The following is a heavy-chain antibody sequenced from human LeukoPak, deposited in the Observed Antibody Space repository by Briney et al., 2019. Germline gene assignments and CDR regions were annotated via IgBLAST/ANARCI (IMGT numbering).Heavy chain of an antibody. CDR2: IYYSGST. Sequence: SQTLFLTCTVSVDSISSGGYYWGWIRQPPGKGLDWIGYIYYSGSTYDNPYLKSRGTTSVATSTNQFSLTLSSVTAADTAVYYCARSHLPFWSGLLLGYFDYWGQGTLVTVSS. D-gene: IGHD3-3*01. V-gene: IGHV4-31*03. CDR1: VDSISSGGYY. J-gene: IGHJ4*02. CDR3: ARSHLPFWSGLLLGYFDY.